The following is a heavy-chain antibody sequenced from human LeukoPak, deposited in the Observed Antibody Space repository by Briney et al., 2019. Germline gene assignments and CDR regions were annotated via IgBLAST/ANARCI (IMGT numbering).Heavy chain of an antibody. Sequence: AASVKVSCKASGGTFSSYAISWVRQAPGQGLEWMGRIIPILGITAYAQKYQGRVTIIADKSTGVAYMELSSLRSEDTSRYYCAREGDGYNAYYFDYWGQGTLVTVS. CDR3: AREGDGYNAYYFDY. D-gene: IGHD5-24*01. J-gene: IGHJ4*02. CDR1: GGTFSSYA. V-gene: IGHV1-69*04. CDR2: IIPILGIT.